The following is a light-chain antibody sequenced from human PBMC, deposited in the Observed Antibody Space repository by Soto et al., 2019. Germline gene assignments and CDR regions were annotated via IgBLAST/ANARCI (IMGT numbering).Light chain of an antibody. CDR1: QSVSSSY. Sequence: EIVLTQSPGTLSLSPGERATLSCRASQSVSSSYLAWYQQKPGQAPRLLIYGASSRANGIPVRFSGSGSGTDLTLTISRLEPEDFAVYDCQQYGSSPTITFGQGTRLEI. CDR3: QQYGSSPTIT. V-gene: IGKV3-20*01. J-gene: IGKJ5*01. CDR2: GAS.